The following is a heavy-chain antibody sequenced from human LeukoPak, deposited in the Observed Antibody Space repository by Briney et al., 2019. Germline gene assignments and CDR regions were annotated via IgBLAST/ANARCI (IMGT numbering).Heavy chain of an antibody. J-gene: IGHJ4*02. CDR3: ARDQRWFGELDF. Sequence: GGSLRLSCTPSGFTLCSSEVQWVGPAPGEGLGCVSYLTSSGGTTYYADSVKGRFTISRDNARNSLFLQMGSLRAEDTAVYYCARDQRWFGELDFWGQGTLVTVSS. D-gene: IGHD3-10*01. V-gene: IGHV3-48*03. CDR2: LTSSGGTT. CDR1: GFTLCSSE.